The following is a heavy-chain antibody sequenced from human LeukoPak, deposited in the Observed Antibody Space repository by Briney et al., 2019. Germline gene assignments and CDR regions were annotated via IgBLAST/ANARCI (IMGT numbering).Heavy chain of an antibody. CDR2: IYYSGST. D-gene: IGHD3-3*02. V-gene: IGHV4-39*07. J-gene: IGHJ6*02. Sequence: PSETLSLTCTVSGGSISSSSYYWGWIRQPPGKGLEWIGNIYYSGSTYYNPSLKSRVIISLDTSKNQFSLKLSSVTAADTAVYYCARDASLAGMDVWGQGTTVTVSS. CDR1: GGSISSSSYY. CDR3: ARDASLAGMDV.